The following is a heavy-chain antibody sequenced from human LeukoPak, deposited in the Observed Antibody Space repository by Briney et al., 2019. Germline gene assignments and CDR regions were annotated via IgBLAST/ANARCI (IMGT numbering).Heavy chain of an antibody. D-gene: IGHD3-3*01. Sequence: SSVKVSCKVSGGTFSSYAISWVRQAPGQGLEWIGGIIAMFGTVHYAQKFQGRVTITADESTSTVYMELSSLRSEDTAVYYCARAGRRDFWSGDHWYFDLWGRGTLVTVSS. CDR3: ARAGRRDFWSGDHWYFDL. V-gene: IGHV1-69*01. CDR2: IIAMFGTV. J-gene: IGHJ2*01. CDR1: GGTFSSYA.